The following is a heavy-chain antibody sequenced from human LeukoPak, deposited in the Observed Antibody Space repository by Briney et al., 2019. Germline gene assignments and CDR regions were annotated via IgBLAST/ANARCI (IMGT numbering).Heavy chain of an antibody. CDR2: ISSSSSYI. D-gene: IGHD2-2*01. CDR1: GFTFSSYS. Sequence: GGSLRLSCAASGFTFSSYSMNWVRQAPGKGLEWVSSISSSSSYIYYADSVKGRSAISRDNAKNSLYLQMNSLRAEDTAVYYCARGMPYYFDYWGQGTLVTVSS. J-gene: IGHJ4*02. V-gene: IGHV3-21*01. CDR3: ARGMPYYFDY.